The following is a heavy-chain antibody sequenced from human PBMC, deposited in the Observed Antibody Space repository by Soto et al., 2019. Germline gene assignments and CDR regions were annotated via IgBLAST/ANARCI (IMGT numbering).Heavy chain of an antibody. Sequence: GGSLRLSCVCSVFTFSTYSINCVRHSPGKGLEWVSSISSRSDIYYADSVKGRFTISRDNAKNSVSLQMNSLRAEDTAVYYCAREYTAWPIAYGLDVWGQGTTVTVSS. V-gene: IGHV3-21*01. J-gene: IGHJ6*02. CDR3: AREYTAWPIAYGLDV. CDR2: ISSRSDI. D-gene: IGHD2-2*02. CDR1: VFTFSTYS.